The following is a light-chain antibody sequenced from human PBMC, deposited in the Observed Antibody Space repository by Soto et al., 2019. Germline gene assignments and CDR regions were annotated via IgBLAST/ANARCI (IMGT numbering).Light chain of an antibody. V-gene: IGKV1-5*03. CDR1: QSTSTW. Sequence: DIQMTQSPSTLSASVGDRVTITCRASQSTSTWLAWYQHKPGKAPNLLIYKASSFESGVPSRFSGSGSGTEFTLTISSLQPDDVETYYCQQYGRYRTFGQGTKVEIK. CDR2: KAS. J-gene: IGKJ1*01. CDR3: QQYGRYRT.